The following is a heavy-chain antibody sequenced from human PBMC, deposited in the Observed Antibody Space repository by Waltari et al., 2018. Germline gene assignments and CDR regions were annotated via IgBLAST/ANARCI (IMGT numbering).Heavy chain of an antibody. J-gene: IGHJ6*03. CDR3: HLTGRNIVLAGGTPSFYSYMDV. D-gene: IGHD6-13*01. CDR1: GYTLAGLS. CDR2: LDREDGET. V-gene: IGHV1-24*01. Sequence: QVQVEQSGSEVKRPGASVRVSCTVPGYTLAGLSVAWVRQVPAKGLEWMGRLDREDGETTYSQHFQGRITVTEDTSTNTAYMGLRTLVSDDTAVYFCHLTGRNIVLAGGTPSFYSYMDVWGRGTTVTVS.